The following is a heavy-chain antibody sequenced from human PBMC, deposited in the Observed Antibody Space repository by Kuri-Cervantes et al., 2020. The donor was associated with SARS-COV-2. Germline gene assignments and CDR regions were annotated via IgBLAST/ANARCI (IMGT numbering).Heavy chain of an antibody. J-gene: IGHJ6*02. D-gene: IGHD2-2*01. Sequence: SETLSLTCAVSGGSISSSNWWSWVRQPPGKGLEWIGEIYHSGSTNYNPSLKSRVTISVDKSKNQVSLKLSSVTAADTAVYYCARVGCSSTSCYSYYYYGMDVWGQGTTVTVSS. CDR1: GGSISSSNW. V-gene: IGHV4-4*02. CDR3: ARVGCSSTSCYSYYYYGMDV. CDR2: IYHSGST.